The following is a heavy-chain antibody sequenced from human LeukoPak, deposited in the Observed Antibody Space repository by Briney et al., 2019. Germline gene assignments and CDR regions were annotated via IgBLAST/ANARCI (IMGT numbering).Heavy chain of an antibody. CDR2: ISYDGSNK. Sequence: GGSLRLSCAASGFTFSSYGMHWVRQAPGKGLEWVAVISYDGSNKYYGDLARGRFTISRDNSKSTLYLQMNRLRAEATAFYYCAKVLRYSSGLVYYYHGMDVWGQGTTVTVSS. CDR3: AKVLRYSSGLVYYYHGMDV. CDR1: GFTFSSYG. D-gene: IGHD6-19*01. J-gene: IGHJ6*02. V-gene: IGHV3-30*18.